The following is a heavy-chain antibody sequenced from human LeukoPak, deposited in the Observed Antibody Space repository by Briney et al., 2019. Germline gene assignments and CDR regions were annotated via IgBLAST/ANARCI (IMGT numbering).Heavy chain of an antibody. CDR2: INHSGST. CDR3: ARVPGRPADVFDH. V-gene: IGHV4-34*01. Sequence: PSETLSLTCAVYGGSLSGYSWSWIRQPPRKGLEWIGEINHSGSTNYNPSLKSRVTISADTSKNQFSLTLSAVTAADTAFYYCARVPGRPADVFDHWGQGTLVTVSS. CDR1: GGSLSGYS. D-gene: IGHD2-2*01. J-gene: IGHJ4*02.